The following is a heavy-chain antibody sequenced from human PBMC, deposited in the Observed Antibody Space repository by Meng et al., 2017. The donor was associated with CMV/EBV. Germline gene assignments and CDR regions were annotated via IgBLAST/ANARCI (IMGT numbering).Heavy chain of an antibody. CDR2: ISSSGSTI. Sequence: GESLKISCAASGFTFSDYYMSWIRQAPEKGLEWVSYISSSGSTIYYADSVKGRFTISRDNAKNSLYLQMNSLRAEDTAVYYCARFERTYGMDVWGQGTTVTVSS. CDR3: ARFERTYGMDV. V-gene: IGHV3-11*04. J-gene: IGHJ6*02. CDR1: GFTFSDYY.